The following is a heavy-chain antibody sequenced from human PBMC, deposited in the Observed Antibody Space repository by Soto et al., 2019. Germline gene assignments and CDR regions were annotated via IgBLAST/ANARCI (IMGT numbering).Heavy chain of an antibody. J-gene: IGHJ4*02. CDR2: IYYSGST. CDR1: GGSIGSYY. CDR3: ASDSGVRYGDLFIDY. Sequence: SETLSLTCTVSGGSIGSYYWNWIRQPPGKGLEWIGYIYYSGSTNYNPSLKSRVTISVDTSKNQFSLKLSSVTAADTAVYYCASDSGVRYGDLFIDYWGQGTMVTVYS. V-gene: IGHV4-59*01. D-gene: IGHD4-17*01.